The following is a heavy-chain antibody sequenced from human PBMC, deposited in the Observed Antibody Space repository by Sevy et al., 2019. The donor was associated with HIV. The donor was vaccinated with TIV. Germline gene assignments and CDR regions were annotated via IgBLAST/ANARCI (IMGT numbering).Heavy chain of an antibody. V-gene: IGHV1-18*01. Sequence: ASVKVSCKASGYTFTSYGISWVRQAPGQGLEWMGWISAYNGNTNYAQKLQGRVTMTTDTSTSTAYMERRSLRSADTAVYYCAGDRIAAAGNPSYFDYWGQGTLVTVSS. CDR3: AGDRIAAAGNPSYFDY. CDR1: GYTFTSYG. J-gene: IGHJ4*02. CDR2: ISAYNGNT. D-gene: IGHD6-13*01.